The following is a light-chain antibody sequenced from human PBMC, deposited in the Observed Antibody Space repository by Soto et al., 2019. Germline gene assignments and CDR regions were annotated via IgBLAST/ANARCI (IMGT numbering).Light chain of an antibody. CDR1: QSVSSGY. J-gene: IGKJ1*01. CDR2: DAS. Sequence: EIVLTQSPATLSLSPGERGTLSCRASQSVSSGYLAWYQQKPGQAPRLLIYDASSRATGIPDRFSGSGSGTDFNLTISRLEPEDFAVYYCQQYGSSPRTFGQGTKVEIK. V-gene: IGKV3-20*01. CDR3: QQYGSSPRT.